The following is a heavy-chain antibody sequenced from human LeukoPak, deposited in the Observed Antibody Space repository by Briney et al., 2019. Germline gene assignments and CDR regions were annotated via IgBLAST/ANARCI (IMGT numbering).Heavy chain of an antibody. CDR3: ARGSSGYSFNWFDP. Sequence: SETLSLTCTVSGGSISSGGSYWSWFRQHPGRGLEWIGYIYDSGSTFYTPSLKSRVTMSVDTSKNQFSLKLSSVTAADTAVYYCARGSSGYSFNWFDPWGQGTLVTVCS. CDR1: GGSISSGGSY. V-gene: IGHV4-31*03. CDR2: IYDSGST. J-gene: IGHJ5*02. D-gene: IGHD3-22*01.